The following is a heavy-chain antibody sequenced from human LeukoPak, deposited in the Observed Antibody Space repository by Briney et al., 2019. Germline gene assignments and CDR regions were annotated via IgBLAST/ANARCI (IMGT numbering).Heavy chain of an antibody. CDR3: ARELGRLVNYYYGMDV. CDR2: ISSTSAYI. V-gene: IGHV3-21*04. CDR1: GFALKSYS. J-gene: IGHJ6*02. D-gene: IGHD3-10*01. Sequence: GGSLRLSCAGSGFALKSYSLTWVRQAPGKGLEWVSSISSTSAYIHYADSVKGRFTISRDNAKNSLYLQMNSLRAEDTAVYYCARELGRLVNYYYGMDVWGQGTTVTVSS.